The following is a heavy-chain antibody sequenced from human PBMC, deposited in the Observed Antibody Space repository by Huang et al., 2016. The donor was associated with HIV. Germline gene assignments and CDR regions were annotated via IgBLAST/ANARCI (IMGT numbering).Heavy chain of an antibody. J-gene: IGHJ4*02. CDR1: GFKLSGFG. V-gene: IGHV3-30*18. CDR3: AKESRWFSDFDH. CDR2: ISYDGRSH. D-gene: IGHD2-15*01. Sequence: QVHLVESGGGVVQPGGSLRLSCAASGFKLSGFGMHWVRQAPGKGLEGVAVISYDGRSHFYTDSVKGRFTISRDNSDNTLSLQMKGLRPDDTAVYYCAKESRWFSDFDHWGQGVLVSVSS.